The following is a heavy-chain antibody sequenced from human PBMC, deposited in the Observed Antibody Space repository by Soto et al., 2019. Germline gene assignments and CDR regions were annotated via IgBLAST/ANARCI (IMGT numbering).Heavy chain of an antibody. Sequence: SETLSLTCAVHGASFTDYYCSWVHQSPGRGLEWIGEINRSGSTHNYNPSLKSRLTISADTSKNQCSLKLTSVTAADTAVYYCVTDETGQDYAMDVWGQGTTVTVSS. CDR1: GASFTDYY. CDR3: VTDETGQDYAMDV. J-gene: IGHJ6*02. CDR2: INRSGSTH. V-gene: IGHV4-34*01.